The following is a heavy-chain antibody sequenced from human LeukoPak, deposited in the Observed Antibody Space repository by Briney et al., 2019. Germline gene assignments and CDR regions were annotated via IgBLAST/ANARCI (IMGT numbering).Heavy chain of an antibody. D-gene: IGHD2-2*01. Sequence: GGSLRLSCAASGFTFSSYAMHWVRQAPGKGLEWVAVISYDGSNKYYADSVKGRFTNSRDNSKNTLYLQMNSLRAEDTAVYYCARVGVAWDIVVVPAAGYFQHWGQGTLVTVSS. V-gene: IGHV3-30*04. CDR2: ISYDGSNK. CDR1: GFTFSSYA. CDR3: ARVGVAWDIVVVPAAGYFQH. J-gene: IGHJ1*01.